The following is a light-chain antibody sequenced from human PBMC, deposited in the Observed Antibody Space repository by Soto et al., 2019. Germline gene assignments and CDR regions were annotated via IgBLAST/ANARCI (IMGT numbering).Light chain of an antibody. CDR2: GAS. CDR3: QQYGSSPPMYT. Sequence: EIVLTQSPGTLSLSPGERATLSCRASQSVSSSSLAWYQQKPGQAPRLLIYGASSRATGIPDRFSGSGSGTYFTMTISRLAPEDFAVYYCQQYGSSPPMYTFGQGTKLEIK. CDR1: QSVSSSS. V-gene: IGKV3-20*01. J-gene: IGKJ2*01.